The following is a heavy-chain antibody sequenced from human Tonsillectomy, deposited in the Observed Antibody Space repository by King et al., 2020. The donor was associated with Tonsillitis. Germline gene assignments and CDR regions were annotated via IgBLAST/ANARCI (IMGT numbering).Heavy chain of an antibody. CDR2: INHSGST. D-gene: IGHD1-26*01. J-gene: IGHJ6*03. CDR3: ARGWSPAGDGRYYYYMDV. V-gene: IGHV4-34*01. CDR1: GGSFSGYY. Sequence: VQLQQWGTGLLKPSETLSLTCAVYGGSFSGYYWNWIRQPPGKGLEWIGEINHSGSTNYNPSLKSRVTISVDTSKNQFSLKLSSVTAADTAVYYCARGWSPAGDGRYYYYMDVWDKGTTVTVSS.